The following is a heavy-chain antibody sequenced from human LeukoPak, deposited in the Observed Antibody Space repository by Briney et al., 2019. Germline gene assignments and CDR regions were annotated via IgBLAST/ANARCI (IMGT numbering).Heavy chain of an antibody. D-gene: IGHD2-15*01. CDR1: GFTFSDYS. Sequence: GGSLRLSCAASGFTFSDYSMNWVRQAPGKGLEWVSSMSNSGSYIYYAESVQGRFTISRDNAKNSLFLQMNSLRDEDTAVYYCARDRDNGMDVWGKGTTVTVSS. J-gene: IGHJ6*04. V-gene: IGHV3-21*01. CDR2: MSNSGSYI. CDR3: ARDRDNGMDV.